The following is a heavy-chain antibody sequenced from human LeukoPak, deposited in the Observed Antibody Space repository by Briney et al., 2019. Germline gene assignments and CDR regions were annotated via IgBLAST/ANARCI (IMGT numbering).Heavy chain of an antibody. CDR1: GFTFSTHG. D-gene: IGHD2-21*01. J-gene: IGHJ5*02. CDR2: IRYDGSNT. V-gene: IGHV3-30*02. CDR3: GKMSPPIFVVAPEEGSYP. Sequence: GGSLSLSCAASGFTFSTHGMHWVRQAPGKGLEWVAFIRYDGSNTYYADSVKGRFTISRDNSKNTLYLQMNSLREEDTAVYYCGKMSPPIFVVAPEEGSYPWGQGTLVTVSS.